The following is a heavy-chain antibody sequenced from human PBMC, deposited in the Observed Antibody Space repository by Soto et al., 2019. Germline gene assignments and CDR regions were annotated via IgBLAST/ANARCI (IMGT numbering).Heavy chain of an antibody. CDR3: ARVKTGSITIFGVVTSSGFDP. CDR2: IKQDGSEK. J-gene: IGHJ5*02. V-gene: IGHV3-7*03. Sequence: GGSLRLSCAASGFTFSSYWMSWVRQAPGKGLEWVANIKQDGSEKYYVDSVKGRFTISRDNAKNSLYLQMSSLRAEDTAVYYCARVKTGSITIFGVVTSSGFDPWGQGTLVTVSS. CDR1: GFTFSSYW. D-gene: IGHD3-3*01.